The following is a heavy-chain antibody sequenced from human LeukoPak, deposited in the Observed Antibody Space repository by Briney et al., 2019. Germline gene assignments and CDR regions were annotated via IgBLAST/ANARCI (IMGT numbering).Heavy chain of an antibody. Sequence: QAGGSLRLSCVASGFSFSNYGTHWVRQAPGKGLEWVTFMQYDGSVEFYADSVKGRFTISRDNSKNTLYLQMNSLRAEDTAVYYCARDPDYYDSSGYFDYWGQGTLVTVSS. CDR2: MQYDGSVE. J-gene: IGHJ4*02. V-gene: IGHV3-30*02. CDR1: GFSFSNYG. D-gene: IGHD3-22*01. CDR3: ARDPDYYDSSGYFDY.